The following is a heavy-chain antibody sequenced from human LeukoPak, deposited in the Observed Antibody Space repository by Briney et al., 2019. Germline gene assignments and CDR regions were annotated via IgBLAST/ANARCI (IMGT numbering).Heavy chain of an antibody. CDR3: ARDAFDI. J-gene: IGHJ3*02. CDR2: IWYDGSNK. Sequence: GALRLSCAASGFTFSSYGMYWVRQAPSKGLEWVAVIWYDGSNKYYGDSVRGRFTISRDNSKNMLYLEMNSLRGEDTAVYYCARDAFDIWGQGTMVTVSS. V-gene: IGHV3-33*01. CDR1: GFTFSSYG.